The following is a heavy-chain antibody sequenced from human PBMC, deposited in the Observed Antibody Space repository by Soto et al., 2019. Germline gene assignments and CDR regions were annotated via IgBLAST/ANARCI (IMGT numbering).Heavy chain of an antibody. CDR2: IIPIFGTA. D-gene: IGHD1-26*01. V-gene: IGHV1-69*01. Sequence: QVQLVQSGAEVKKPGSSVKVSCKASGGTFSSYSINWVRQAPGQGLEWMGEIIPIFGTANYAQKFQGRVTITADESTSTAYMELSSLRSEDTAVYYSARAGGRHSGGIDYWGQGTLVTVSS. CDR3: ARAGGRHSGGIDY. CDR1: GGTFSSYS. J-gene: IGHJ4*02.